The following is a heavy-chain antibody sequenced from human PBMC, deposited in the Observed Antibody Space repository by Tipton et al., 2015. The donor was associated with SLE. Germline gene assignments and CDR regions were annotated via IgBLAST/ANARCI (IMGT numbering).Heavy chain of an antibody. CDR1: GFTFSSYA. CDR3: AKGRRATGTYYYGMDV. J-gene: IGHJ6*02. Sequence: SLRLSCAASGFTFSSYAMSWVRQAPGKGLEWVSAISGSGGSTYYADSVKGRSTISRDNSKNTLYLQMNSLRAEDTAVYYCAKGRRATGTYYYGMDVWGQGTTVTVSS. V-gene: IGHV3-23*01. CDR2: ISGSGGST. D-gene: IGHD5-24*01.